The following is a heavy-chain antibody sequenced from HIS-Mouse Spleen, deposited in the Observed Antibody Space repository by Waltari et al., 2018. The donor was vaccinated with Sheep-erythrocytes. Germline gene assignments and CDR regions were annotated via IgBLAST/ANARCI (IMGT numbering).Heavy chain of an antibody. V-gene: IGHV3-30-3*01. CDR3: ARGAYSSSWYPFQH. J-gene: IGHJ1*01. Sequence: QVQLVESGGGVVQPGRSLRLSCAASGFTFSSYAMHWVRQAPGKGLEWVAVRSYDGSNKYYADSVKCRFTISRDNSKNTLYLQMNSLRAEDTAVYYCARGAYSSSWYPFQHWGQGTLVTVSS. CDR2: RSYDGSNK. D-gene: IGHD6-13*01. CDR1: GFTFSSYA.